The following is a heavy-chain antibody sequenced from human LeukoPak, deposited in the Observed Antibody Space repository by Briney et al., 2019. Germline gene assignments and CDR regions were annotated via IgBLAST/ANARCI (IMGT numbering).Heavy chain of an antibody. J-gene: IGHJ6*03. CDR1: GDSISMYY. V-gene: IGHV4-59*08. CDR3: ARGNIVVLTAAPRSYYYYYMDV. Sequence: SETLSLTCTVSGDSISMYYWTWIRQPPGKGLEWSGYIYYSGSTNYNPSLKSRVTMSVDTSKNQFSLKLSSVTAADTAVYYCARGNIVVLTAAPRSYYYYYMDVWGKGTTVTGSS. D-gene: IGHD2-2*01. CDR2: IYYSGST.